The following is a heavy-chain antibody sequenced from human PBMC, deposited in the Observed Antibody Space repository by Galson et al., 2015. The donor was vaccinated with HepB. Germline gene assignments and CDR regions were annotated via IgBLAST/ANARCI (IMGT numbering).Heavy chain of an antibody. Sequence: SVKVSCKASGYIFTNYGISWVRQAPGQGLEWMGWIGAYNGHTNYAQNFRGRVSMTADTSTNTAYMELRSLRSDDTAVYYCARDQTYYYAKDYWGQGTLVTVSS. V-gene: IGHV1-18*01. D-gene: IGHD3-10*01. J-gene: IGHJ4*02. CDR3: ARDQTYYYAKDY. CDR2: IGAYNGHT. CDR1: GYIFTNYG.